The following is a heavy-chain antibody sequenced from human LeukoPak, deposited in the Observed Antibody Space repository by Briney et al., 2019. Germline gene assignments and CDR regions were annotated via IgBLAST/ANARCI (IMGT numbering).Heavy chain of an antibody. CDR3: ARRDHYYGSGSYGGGYFDY. CDR2: ISSSSSYI. CDR1: GFTFSSYS. Sequence: GGSLRLSCAASGFTFSSYSMNWVRQAPGKGLEWVSSISSSSSYIYYADSVKGRFTISRDNAKNSLNLQMNSLRAEDTAVYYCARRDHYYGSGSYGGGYFDYWGQGTLVTVSS. D-gene: IGHD3-10*01. J-gene: IGHJ4*02. V-gene: IGHV3-21*01.